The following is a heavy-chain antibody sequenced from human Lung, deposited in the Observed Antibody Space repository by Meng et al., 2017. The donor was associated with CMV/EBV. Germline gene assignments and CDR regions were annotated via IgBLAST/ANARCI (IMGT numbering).Heavy chain of an antibody. CDR2: ISDSGDAK. D-gene: IGHD1-1*01. Sequence: GGSLRLXXAASGFTFSDYYMSWIRQAPGKGLEWVSYISDSGDAKFYGDSVKGRFTISRDNAKRSIFLQLNSLRADDTAVYYCARFVKDTSTWYSNYFDHWGQXTMVT. CDR1: GFTFSDYY. V-gene: IGHV3-11*04. CDR3: ARFVKDTSTWYSNYFDH. J-gene: IGHJ4*02.